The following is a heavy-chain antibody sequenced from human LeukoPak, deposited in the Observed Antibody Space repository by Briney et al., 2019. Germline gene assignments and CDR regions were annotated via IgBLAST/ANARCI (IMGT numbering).Heavy chain of an antibody. CDR2: ISGSGGST. CDR1: GFTFSSYA. J-gene: IGHJ4*02. D-gene: IGHD4-17*01. CDR3: AKLRDGDPVGYFDY. Sequence: PGGSLRLSCAASGFTFSSYAMSWVRQAPGEGLEWVSAISGSGGSTYHADSVKGRFTISRDNSKNTLYLQMNSLRAEDTAVYYCAKLRDGDPVGYFDYWGQGTLVTVSS. V-gene: IGHV3-23*01.